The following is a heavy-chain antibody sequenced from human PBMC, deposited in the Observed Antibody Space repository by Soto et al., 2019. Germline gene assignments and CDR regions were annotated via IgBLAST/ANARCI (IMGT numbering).Heavy chain of an antibody. CDR2: INHSGST. CDR1: GGSFSGYY. CDR3: ARGTGLRYFDWLSANYYYGMDV. J-gene: IGHJ6*02. D-gene: IGHD3-9*01. V-gene: IGHV4-34*01. Sequence: SETLSLTCAVYGGSFSGYYWSWIRQPPGKGLEWIGEINHSGSTNYNPSLRSRVTISVDTSKNQFSLKLSSVTAADTAVYYCARGTGLRYFDWLSANYYYGMDVWGQGTTVTVSS.